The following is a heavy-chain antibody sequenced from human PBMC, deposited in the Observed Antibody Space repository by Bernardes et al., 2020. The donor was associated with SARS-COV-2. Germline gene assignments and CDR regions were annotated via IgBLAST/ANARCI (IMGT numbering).Heavy chain of an antibody. Sequence: SETLSLTRSVSGGSISSSNYYWGWIRQPPGKGLEWIGSIYSSGSSYYNPSLQSRVTESIDTSKNQLSLKLSSVTAADTAVYYCAREGIYRTFDYWGQGTMVTVSS. CDR2: IYSSGSS. D-gene: IGHD4-4*01. CDR1: GGSISSSNYY. J-gene: IGHJ3*01. V-gene: IGHV4-39*07. CDR3: AREGIYRTFDY.